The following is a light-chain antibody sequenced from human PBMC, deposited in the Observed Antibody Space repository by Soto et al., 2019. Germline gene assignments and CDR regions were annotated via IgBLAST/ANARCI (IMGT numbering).Light chain of an antibody. V-gene: IGLV2-14*01. CDR2: DVS. CDR3: SSYTTSSTHVV. J-gene: IGLJ2*01. Sequence: QSALTQPASVSGSPGQSITISCTGTSSDVGSYNYVSWYQQYPGIAPKLMIYDVSNRPSGVSYRFSGSKSGNTASLTISGLQAEDEADYYCSSYTTSSTHVVFGGGTKLTVL. CDR1: SSDVGSYNY.